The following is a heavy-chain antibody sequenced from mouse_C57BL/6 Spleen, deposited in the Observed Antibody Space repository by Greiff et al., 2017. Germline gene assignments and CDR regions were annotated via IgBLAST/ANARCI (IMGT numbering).Heavy chain of an antibody. CDR1: GYTFTSYW. D-gene: IGHD2-3*01. CDR2: IDPYSGGT. CDR3: ARDGLGGFDY. J-gene: IGHJ2*01. Sequence: VQLQQPGAELVKPGASVKLSCKASGYTFTSYWMHWVKQRPGRGLEWIGRIDPYSGGTKYNEKFKSKATLTVDKPSSTTYMQLSSLTSEDSAVYYCARDGLGGFDYWGQGTTLTVSS. V-gene: IGHV1-72*01.